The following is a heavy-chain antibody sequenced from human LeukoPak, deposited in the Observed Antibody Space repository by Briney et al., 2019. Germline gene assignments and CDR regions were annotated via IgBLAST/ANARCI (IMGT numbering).Heavy chain of an antibody. Sequence: GGSLRLSCAASGFASGFTFSDYAVSWVRQAPGKGPEWVASVNGRGATTYYADSVRGRFTIYRDNSKNTVYLQMISLGADDTAVYFCAKAPATGEGYYFYYMDVWGKGTTVTVSS. CDR1: GFTFSDYA. V-gene: IGHV3-23*01. D-gene: IGHD7-27*01. J-gene: IGHJ6*03. CDR2: VNGRGATT. CDR3: AKAPATGEGYYFYYMDV.